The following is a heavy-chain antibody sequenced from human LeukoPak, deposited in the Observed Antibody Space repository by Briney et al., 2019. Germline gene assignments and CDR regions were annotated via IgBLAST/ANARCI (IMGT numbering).Heavy chain of an antibody. J-gene: IGHJ4*02. CDR2: IKQDGSEK. CDR3: ARDTYNYDTSGYGLGY. D-gene: IGHD3-22*01. Sequence: GGSLRLSCAASGLTLKNYWMSWVRQAPGKGLEWVANIKQDGSEKNYVDSVKGRFTISRDDAKNSLYLQVSSLRAEDTAVYYCARDTYNYDTSGYGLGYWGQGTLVTVSS. CDR1: GLTLKNYW. V-gene: IGHV3-7*01.